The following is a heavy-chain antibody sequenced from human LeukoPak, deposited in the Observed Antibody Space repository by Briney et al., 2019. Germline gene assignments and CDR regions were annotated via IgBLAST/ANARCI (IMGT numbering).Heavy chain of an antibody. D-gene: IGHD2-15*01. CDR3: ASRDCSGGGCHFAGADPFDY. CDR1: GFTVSSSY. V-gene: IGHV3-53*01. J-gene: IGHJ4*02. Sequence: GGSLRLSCAASGFTVSSSYMSWVRQAPGKGLEWVSVFYSGGKTYYTDSVKGRFAISRDNSKNTLYLQMNSLRAEDTAVYYCASRDCSGGGCHFAGADPFDYWGQGTLVTVSS. CDR2: FYSGGKT.